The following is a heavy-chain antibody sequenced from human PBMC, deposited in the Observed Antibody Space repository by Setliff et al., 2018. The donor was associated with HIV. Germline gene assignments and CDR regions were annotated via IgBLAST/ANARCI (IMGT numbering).Heavy chain of an antibody. D-gene: IGHD6-13*01. CDR1: GGSIKSSSYY. Sequence: KPSETPSLTCTVSGGSIKSSSYYWGWIRQPPGKGLEWIGSIYYSGNTYYNPSLKSRVTILEDTSRNQFSLRLSSVTAADTAIYYCARVPTSSWYVTTQRTKEYFHHWGQGTLVTVSS. V-gene: IGHV4-39*07. CDR2: IYYSGNT. J-gene: IGHJ1*01. CDR3: ARVPTSSWYVTTQRTKEYFHH.